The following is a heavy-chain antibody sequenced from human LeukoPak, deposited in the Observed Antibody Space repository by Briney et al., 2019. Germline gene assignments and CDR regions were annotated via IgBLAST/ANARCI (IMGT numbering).Heavy chain of an antibody. CDR2: IYYSGST. CDR3: ARGYYGSGSYYTPDYYMDV. CDR1: GGSFSGYY. V-gene: IGHV4-34*11. D-gene: IGHD3-10*01. Sequence: SETLSLTCAVYGGSFSGYYWGWIRQPPGKGLEWIGNIYYSGSTYYNPSLKSRVTISVDTSKNQISLNLSSVTAADTAIYYCARGYYGSGSYYTPDYYMDVWGKGTTVTISS. J-gene: IGHJ6*03.